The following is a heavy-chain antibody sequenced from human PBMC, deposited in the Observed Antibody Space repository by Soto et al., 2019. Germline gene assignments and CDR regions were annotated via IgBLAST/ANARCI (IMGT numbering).Heavy chain of an antibody. CDR1: GGSISSGGYY. V-gene: IGHV4-31*03. Sequence: QVQLQESGPGLVKPSQTLSLTCTVSGGSISSGGYYWSWIRQHPGKGLEWIGYIYYSGSTYYNPSLKSRVTISVDTSKNQFSLKLSSVTAADTAVYYCARGRIAVAGTFFGFGSDYWGQGTLVTVSS. J-gene: IGHJ4*02. D-gene: IGHD6-19*01. CDR2: IYYSGST. CDR3: ARGRIAVAGTFFGFGSDY.